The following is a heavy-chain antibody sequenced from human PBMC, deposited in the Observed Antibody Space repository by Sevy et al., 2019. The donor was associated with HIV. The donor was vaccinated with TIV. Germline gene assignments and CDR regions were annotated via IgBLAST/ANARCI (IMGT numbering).Heavy chain of an antibody. J-gene: IGHJ4*02. D-gene: IGHD6-19*01. V-gene: IGHV4-34*01. Sequence: SETLSLTCAVYGGSFSGYYWNWIRQPPGKGLEWIGEINHSGSTNYNPSLKSRVTISVDTSKNRFSLKLSSVTAADTAVYYCARYRVAGNFDYWGQGTLVTVSS. CDR3: ARYRVAGNFDY. CDR2: INHSGST. CDR1: GGSFSGYY.